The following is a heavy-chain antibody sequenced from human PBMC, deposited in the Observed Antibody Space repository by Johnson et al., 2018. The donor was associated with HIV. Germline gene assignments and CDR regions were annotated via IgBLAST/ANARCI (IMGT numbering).Heavy chain of an antibody. CDR2: ISYDGSNK. Sequence: QVQLVESGGGLVKPGGSLRLSCAASGFTFSSYAMHWVRQAPGKGLEWVAVISYDGSNKYYADSVKGRFTISRDNSTNSLYLQLNSRRAEETAVYYRARGRGGDDAFDIWGQGTMVTVSS. CDR3: ARGRGGDDAFDI. V-gene: IGHV3-30*14. J-gene: IGHJ3*02. D-gene: IGHD3-10*01. CDR1: GFTFSSYA.